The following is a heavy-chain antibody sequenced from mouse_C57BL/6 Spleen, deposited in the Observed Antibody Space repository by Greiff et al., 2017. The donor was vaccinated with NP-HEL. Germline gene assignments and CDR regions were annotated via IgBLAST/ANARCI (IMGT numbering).Heavy chain of an antibody. CDR3: ARKGDNLDY. D-gene: IGHD3-3*01. V-gene: IGHV1-61*01. Sequence: VQLQQPGAELVRPGSSVKLSCKASGYTFTSYWMDWVKQRPGQGLEWIGNIYPSDSETHYNQKFKDKATLTVDKSSSTAYMQLSSLTSEDSAVYYCARKGDNLDYWGQGTTLTVSS. CDR1: GYTFTSYW. J-gene: IGHJ2*01. CDR2: IYPSDSET.